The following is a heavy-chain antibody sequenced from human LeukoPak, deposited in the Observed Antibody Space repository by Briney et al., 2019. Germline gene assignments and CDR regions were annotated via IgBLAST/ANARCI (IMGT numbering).Heavy chain of an antibody. CDR1: GGSISSYY. D-gene: IGHD3-3*01. Sequence: SETLSLTCTVSGGSISSYYWSWIRQPPGKGLEWIGYIYYSGSTNYNPSLKSRVTISVDTSKNQLSLKLSSVTAADTAVYYCARYGGLWSGYFGHDYWGQGTLVTVSS. V-gene: IGHV4-59*01. CDR3: ARYGGLWSGYFGHDY. J-gene: IGHJ4*02. CDR2: IYYSGST.